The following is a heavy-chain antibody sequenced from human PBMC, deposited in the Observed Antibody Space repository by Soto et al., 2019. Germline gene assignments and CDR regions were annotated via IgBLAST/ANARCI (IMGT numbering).Heavy chain of an antibody. CDR3: ARDRTSYGDYDY. D-gene: IGHD4-17*01. CDR1: GGSISSYY. V-gene: IGHV4-59*01. Sequence: QVQLQESGPGLVKPSETLSLTCTVSGGSISSYYWSWIRQPPGKGLEWIGYIYFSGSTSYNPSLKSRVTISVDTSKNQFSLKLSSVTAADTAVYFCARDRTSYGDYDYWGQGTLVTVSS. CDR2: IYFSGST. J-gene: IGHJ4*02.